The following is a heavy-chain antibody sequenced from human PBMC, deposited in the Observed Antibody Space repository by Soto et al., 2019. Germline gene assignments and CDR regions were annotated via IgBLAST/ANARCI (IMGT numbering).Heavy chain of an antibody. V-gene: IGHV4-31*03. Sequence: QVQLQESGPGLVKPSQTLSLTCTVSGYSITSGVHYWSWIRQLPGKGLEWIGYIFYSGPTYYNPSLMSRVTLSADTSENQFSLKLNSVTAADTAVYYCARDRVMLTFGGASEEWGIDSWGQGTLVTVSS. CDR2: IFYSGPT. J-gene: IGHJ4*02. D-gene: IGHD3-16*01. CDR3: ARDRVMLTFGGASEEWGIDS. CDR1: GYSITSGVHY.